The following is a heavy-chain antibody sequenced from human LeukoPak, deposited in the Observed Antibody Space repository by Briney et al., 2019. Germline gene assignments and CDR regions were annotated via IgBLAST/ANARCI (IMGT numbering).Heavy chain of an antibody. CDR3: ARDKYGSSGMDV. CDR2: ISSSGSTI. V-gene: IGHV3-48*03. CDR1: GFTFSSYE. J-gene: IGHJ6*02. Sequence: PGGSLRLSCAASGFTFSSYEMNWVRQAPGKGLEWVSYISSSGSTIYYADSVKGRCTISRDNAKNSLYLQMNSLRAEDTAVYYCARDKYGSSGMDVWGQGTTVTVSS. D-gene: IGHD3-10*01.